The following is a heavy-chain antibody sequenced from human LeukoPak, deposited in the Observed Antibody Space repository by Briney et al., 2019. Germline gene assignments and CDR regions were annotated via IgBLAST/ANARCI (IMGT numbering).Heavy chain of an antibody. CDR3: ARRVSGSLYYFDY. CDR2: IYYSGST. J-gene: IGHJ4*02. D-gene: IGHD3-10*01. V-gene: IGHV4-59*08. Sequence: SETLSLTCTVSGDSISTYYWNWIRQSPGKGLEWIGYIYYSGSTDYNPSLKSRVTISVDTSKNQFSLKLSSVTAADTAVYYCARRVSGSLYYFDYWGQGTLVTVSS. CDR1: GDSISTYY.